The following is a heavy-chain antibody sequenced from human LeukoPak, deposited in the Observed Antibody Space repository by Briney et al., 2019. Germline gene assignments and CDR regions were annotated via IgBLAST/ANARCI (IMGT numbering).Heavy chain of an antibody. V-gene: IGHV4-59*12. CDR1: GGSISSYY. D-gene: IGHD6-19*01. CDR3: AKRRYSSGWYSYNWFDP. J-gene: IGHJ5*02. Sequence: PSETLSLTCTVSGGSISSYYWSWIRQPPGKGLEWIGYIYYSGSTNYNPSLKSRVTISVDTSKNQFSLKLSSVTAADTAVYYCAKRRYSSGWYSYNWFDPWGQGTLVTVSS. CDR2: IYYSGST.